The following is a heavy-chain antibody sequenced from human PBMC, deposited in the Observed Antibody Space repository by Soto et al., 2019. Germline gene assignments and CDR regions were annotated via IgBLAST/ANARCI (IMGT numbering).Heavy chain of an antibody. V-gene: IGHV4-59*12. Sequence: SETLSLTCTVSGGSISSYYWSWIRQPPEKGLEWIGYIYYSGSTNYNPSLKSRVTISVDTSKNQFSLKLSSVTAADTAVYYCARENRDYLGLYYYMDVWGKGTTVTVSS. D-gene: IGHD1-7*01. J-gene: IGHJ6*03. CDR2: IYYSGST. CDR1: GGSISSYY. CDR3: ARENRDYLGLYYYMDV.